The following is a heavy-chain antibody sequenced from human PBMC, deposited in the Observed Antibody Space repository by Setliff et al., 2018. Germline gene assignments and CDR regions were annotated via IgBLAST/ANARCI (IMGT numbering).Heavy chain of an antibody. CDR3: ARGSGTYASSSRVFHY. Sequence: ASVKVSCKASGYSFTTYAISWMRQAPGQGLEWMGWINTNTGNPVYAQGFTGRFVFSLDTSVSTAYLQINSLEAEDTAVYYCARGSGTYASSSRVFHYWGQGTLVTVSS. D-gene: IGHD6-6*01. V-gene: IGHV7-4-1*02. CDR2: INTNTGNP. J-gene: IGHJ4*02. CDR1: GYSFTTYA.